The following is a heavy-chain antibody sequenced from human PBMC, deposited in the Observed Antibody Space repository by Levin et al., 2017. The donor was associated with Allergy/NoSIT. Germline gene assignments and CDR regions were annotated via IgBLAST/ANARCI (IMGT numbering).Heavy chain of an antibody. CDR2: ISYDGSNK. CDR3: ARDGSLYYYGSFFDY. CDR1: GFTFSSYA. Sequence: GESLKISCAASGFTFSSYAMHWVRQAPGKGLEWVAVISYDGSNKYYADSVKGRFTISRDNSKNTLYLQMNSLRAEDTAVYYCARDGSLYYYGSFFDYWGQGTLVTVSS. V-gene: IGHV3-30-3*01. D-gene: IGHD3-10*01. J-gene: IGHJ4*02.